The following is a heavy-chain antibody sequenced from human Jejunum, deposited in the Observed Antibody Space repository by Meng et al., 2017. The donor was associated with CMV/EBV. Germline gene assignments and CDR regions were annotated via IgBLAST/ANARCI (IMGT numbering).Heavy chain of an antibody. CDR3: ARLSSYSFAYGY. D-gene: IGHD5-18*01. V-gene: IGHV1-8*01. J-gene: IGHJ4*02. CDR2: MNPNNGDT. Sequence: KASGYTFTSYHINWVRQATGQGLEWMGRMNPNNGDTDYAQKFQGRVTITRDTSITTVYMELSSLTSEDTAVYYCARLSSYSFAYGYWGQGTLVTVSS. CDR1: GYTFTSYH.